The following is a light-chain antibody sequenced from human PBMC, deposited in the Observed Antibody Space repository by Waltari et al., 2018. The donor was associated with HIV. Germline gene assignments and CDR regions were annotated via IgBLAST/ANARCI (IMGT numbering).Light chain of an antibody. CDR1: RSDVGGYNY. J-gene: IGLJ2*01. V-gene: IGLV2-8*01. CDR2: DVT. CDR3: SSYSGSNTLV. Sequence: QSALTQPPSASGSPGQSATISCTGTRSDVGGYNYAPWYQQLPGRAPKLMIYDVTKRPSRVPDRFSGSKSGNTASLTVSGLQAEDEADYFCSSYSGSNTLVFGGGTKLTVL.